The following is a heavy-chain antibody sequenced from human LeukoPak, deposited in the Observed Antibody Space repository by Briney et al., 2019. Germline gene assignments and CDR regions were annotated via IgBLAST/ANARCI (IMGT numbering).Heavy chain of an antibody. J-gene: IGHJ4*02. CDR1: GGSISSGGYY. V-gene: IGHV4-39*01. D-gene: IGHD3-3*01. CDR2: IYYSGST. Sequence: SETLSLTCTVSGGSISSGGYYWSWIRQHPGKGLEWIGYIYYSGSTYYNPSLKSRVTISVDTSKNQFSLKLSSVTAADTAVYYCARLRETIWPDYWGQGTLVTVSS. CDR3: ARLRETIWPDY.